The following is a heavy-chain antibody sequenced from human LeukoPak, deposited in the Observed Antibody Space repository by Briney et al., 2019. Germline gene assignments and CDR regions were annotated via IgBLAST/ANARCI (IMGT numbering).Heavy chain of an antibody. Sequence: SETLSLTCTLSGGSISTYYWSWIRQPPGKGLEWIGRIYSSGSTNYNPSLKSRVTISVDTSKNQFSLKLTSVTAADTAVYYCAKSVAGTTRFDYWGQGTLVTVSS. D-gene: IGHD6-19*01. CDR2: IYSSGST. CDR1: GGSISTYY. J-gene: IGHJ4*02. CDR3: AKSVAGTTRFDY. V-gene: IGHV4-4*08.